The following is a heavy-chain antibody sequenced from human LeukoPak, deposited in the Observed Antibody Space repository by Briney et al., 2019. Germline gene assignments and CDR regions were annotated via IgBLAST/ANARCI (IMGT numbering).Heavy chain of an antibody. CDR3: ARTHFTYDSSGYLVMGAFDI. J-gene: IGHJ3*02. CDR1: GGSISSGSYC. V-gene: IGHV4-61*02. D-gene: IGHD3-22*01. CDR2: IYTRGST. Sequence: SQTLSLTCTVSGGSISSGSYCWGWIRQPAGKGLEWIGRIYTRGSTNYNSSLKSRFPISVGTSKNQFSLRLSSVTAADTAVYYCARTHFTYDSSGYLVMGAFDIWGQGTMVTVSS.